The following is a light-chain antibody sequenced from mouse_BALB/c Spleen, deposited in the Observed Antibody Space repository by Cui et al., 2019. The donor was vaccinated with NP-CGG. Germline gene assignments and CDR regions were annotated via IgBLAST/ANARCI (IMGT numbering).Light chain of an antibody. CDR2: GTN. V-gene: IGLV1*01. CDR3: ALWYSNHWV. J-gene: IGLJ1*01. Sequence: VVVLKEFEPTTSPGETVTLTCRSSTGAVTTSNYANWVQEKPDHLFTGLIGGTNNRAPGVPARFSGSLIGDKAALTITGAQTEDEAIYFCALWYSNHWVFGGGTKLTVL. CDR1: TGAVTTSNY.